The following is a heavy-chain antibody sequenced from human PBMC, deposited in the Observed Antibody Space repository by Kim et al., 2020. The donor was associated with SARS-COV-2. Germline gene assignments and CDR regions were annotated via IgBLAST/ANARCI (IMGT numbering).Heavy chain of an antibody. Sequence: ASVKVSCKASGYTFTSYGISWVRQAPGQGLEWMGWISAYNGNTNYAQKLQGRVTMTTDTSTSTAYMELRSLRSDDTAVYYCARGVTMVRGVTYYYYYYGMDVWGQGTTVTVSS. V-gene: IGHV1-18*04. CDR1: GYTFTSYG. J-gene: IGHJ6*02. CDR2: ISAYNGNT. CDR3: ARGVTMVRGVTYYYYYYGMDV. D-gene: IGHD3-10*01.